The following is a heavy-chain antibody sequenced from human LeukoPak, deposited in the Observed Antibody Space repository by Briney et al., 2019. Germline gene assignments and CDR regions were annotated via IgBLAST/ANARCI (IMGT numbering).Heavy chain of an antibody. CDR3: ARVKAYNRNDALDI. D-gene: IGHD1-1*01. J-gene: IGHJ3*02. CDR2: IIPIFGTA. Sequence: GASVKVSCKASGGTFSSYAISWVRQAPGQGLEWMGGIIPIFGTANYAQKFQGRVTITADESTSTAYMELSSLRAEDTAVYYCARVKAYNRNDALDIWGQGTMVTVSS. CDR1: GGTFSSYA. V-gene: IGHV1-69*13.